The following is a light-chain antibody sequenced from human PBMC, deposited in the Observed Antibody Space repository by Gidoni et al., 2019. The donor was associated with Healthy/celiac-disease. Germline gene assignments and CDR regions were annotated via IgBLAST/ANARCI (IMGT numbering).Light chain of an antibody. V-gene: IGKV4-1*01. J-gene: IGKJ1*01. CDR3: QQYYSTPLT. Sequence: AVSLGERATIYCKSSQSVLYSSNNKNYLAWYQQKPGQPPKLLIYWASTRESGVPDRFSGSGSGTDFTLTISSLQAEDVAVYYCQQYYSTPLTFGQXTKVEIK. CDR2: WAS. CDR1: QSVLYSSNNKNY.